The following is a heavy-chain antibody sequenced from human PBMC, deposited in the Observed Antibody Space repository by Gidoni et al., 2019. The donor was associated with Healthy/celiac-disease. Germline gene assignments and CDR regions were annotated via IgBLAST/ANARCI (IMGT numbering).Heavy chain of an antibody. CDR3: ARGSDDWELLEYFQH. J-gene: IGHJ1*01. CDR2: IIAIFGTA. Sequence: QVQLVQSGAGVTKPGSSVKVSCKASGGPFTSYAISWVRQAPGQGLEWMGGIIAIFGTANYAQKFQGRVTITADESTSTAYMELSSLRSEDTAVYYCARGSDDWELLEYFQHWGQGTLVTVSS. D-gene: IGHD1-26*01. CDR1: GGPFTSYA. V-gene: IGHV1-69*01.